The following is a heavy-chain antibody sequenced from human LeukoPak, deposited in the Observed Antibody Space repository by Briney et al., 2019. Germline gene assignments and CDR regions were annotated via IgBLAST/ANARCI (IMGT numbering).Heavy chain of an antibody. J-gene: IGHJ4*02. V-gene: IGHV4-59*12. Sequence: SETLSLTCTVSGGSISTYYWSWLRQPPGKGLEWIGHIYNSGSTNYSPSLKSRVTISVDRSKNQFSLKLSSVTAADTAVYYCARRAFEYSSSYYFDYWGQGTLVTVSS. CDR1: GGSISTYY. CDR3: ARRAFEYSSSYYFDY. D-gene: IGHD6-6*01. CDR2: IYNSGST.